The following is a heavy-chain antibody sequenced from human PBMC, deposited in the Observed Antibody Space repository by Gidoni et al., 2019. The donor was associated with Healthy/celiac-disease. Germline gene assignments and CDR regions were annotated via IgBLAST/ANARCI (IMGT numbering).Heavy chain of an antibody. D-gene: IGHD6-19*01. J-gene: IGHJ3*02. CDR1: GFTFDDYA. Sequence: EVQLVESGGGLVQPGRSLRLSCAASGFTFDDYAMHWVRQAPGKGLEWVSGISWNSGSIGYADSVKGRFTISRDNAKNSLYLQMNSLRAEDTALYYCAKDIIERGYSSGGDAFDIWGQGTMVTVSS. CDR2: ISWNSGSI. V-gene: IGHV3-9*01. CDR3: AKDIIERGYSSGGDAFDI.